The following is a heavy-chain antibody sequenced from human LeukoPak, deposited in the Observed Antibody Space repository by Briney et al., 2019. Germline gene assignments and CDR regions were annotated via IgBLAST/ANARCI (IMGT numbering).Heavy chain of an antibody. CDR3: AKDIQLST. J-gene: IGHJ3*01. CDR1: GFTFSSYA. Sequence: GGSLRLSCAASGFTFSSYAMSWVRQAPGKGLEWVSLIGSSGGSTYYADSVKGRFTISRDNSKNTLSLQMNSLRVEDTAIYYCAKDIQLSTWGLGTMVTVSS. D-gene: IGHD5-24*01. CDR2: IGSSGGST. V-gene: IGHV3-23*01.